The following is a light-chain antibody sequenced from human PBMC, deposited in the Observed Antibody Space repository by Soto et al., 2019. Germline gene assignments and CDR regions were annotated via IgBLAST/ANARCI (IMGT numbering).Light chain of an antibody. CDR3: KSYAGSNNYV. CDR1: NNDLGVYDY. Sequence: QSDLTQPPSASGSPGQSVTISCTGTNNDLGVYDYVSWYQHHPGKAPKLIIYEVCQRPSGVPDRFSGSNSGNTASLTVSGLQAEDEADYFCKSYAGSNNYVFGSGTKVTVL. CDR2: EVC. J-gene: IGLJ1*01. V-gene: IGLV2-8*01.